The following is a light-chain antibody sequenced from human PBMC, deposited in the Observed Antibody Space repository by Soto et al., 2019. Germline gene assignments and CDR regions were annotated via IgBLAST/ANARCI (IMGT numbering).Light chain of an antibody. V-gene: IGLV2-11*01. CDR3: CSYAGSYSWV. CDR1: SSDVGAYNY. J-gene: IGLJ3*02. CDR2: DVS. Sequence: QSALTQPRSVSGSPGQSVTISCTGTSSDVGAYNYVSWYQHHPGKAPKVMIYDVSERPSGVPDRFSVSKSDNKASLTISGLQAGDEADYYCCSYAGSYSWVFGGGTKLTVL.